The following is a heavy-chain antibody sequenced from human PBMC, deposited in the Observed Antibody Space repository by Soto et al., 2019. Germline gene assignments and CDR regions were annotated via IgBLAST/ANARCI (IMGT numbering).Heavy chain of an antibody. CDR1: GGSISSSSYY. J-gene: IGHJ4*02. Sequence: QLQLQESGPGLVKPSETLSLTCTVSGGSISSSSYYWGWIRQPPGKGLEWIGSIYYSGSTYYNPSLKSRVTISVDTSKNQFSLKLSSVTAAGTAVYYCARKVAYSSGWADYWGQGTLVTVSS. V-gene: IGHV4-39*01. CDR2: IYYSGST. D-gene: IGHD6-19*01. CDR3: ARKVAYSSGWADY.